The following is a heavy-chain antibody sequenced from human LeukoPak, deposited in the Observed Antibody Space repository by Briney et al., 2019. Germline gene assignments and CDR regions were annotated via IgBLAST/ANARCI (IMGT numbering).Heavy chain of an antibody. CDR3: ARDAKRERRPMDWVY. V-gene: IGHV1-2*02. D-gene: IGHD1-1*01. J-gene: IGHJ4*02. CDR2: INPNSGGT. CDR1: GYTFTGYY. Sequence: GASVNVSRKPSGYTFTGYYMHWVRQAPGQGLEWMGWINPNSGGTNYAQKFQGRVTMTRDTSISTAYMELSRLRSDDTAVYYGARDAKRERRPMDWVYWGQGTLVTVSS.